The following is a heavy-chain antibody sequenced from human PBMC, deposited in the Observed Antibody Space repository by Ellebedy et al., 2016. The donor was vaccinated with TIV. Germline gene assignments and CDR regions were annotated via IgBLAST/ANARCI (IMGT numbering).Heavy chain of an antibody. D-gene: IGHD4-17*01. V-gene: IGHV3-7*03. CDR1: GFTFNTYW. CDR2: IKEDGSHK. J-gene: IGHJ4*02. CDR3: AKGLGRGVYGDGITFDS. Sequence: GESLKISCVASGFTFNTYWMTWVRQAPGKGLELVGHIKEDGSHKYYVDSVKGRFTITRDNAKNSLSLQMNSLRAEDTAVYYCAKGLGRGVYGDGITFDSWGQGTLVTVSS.